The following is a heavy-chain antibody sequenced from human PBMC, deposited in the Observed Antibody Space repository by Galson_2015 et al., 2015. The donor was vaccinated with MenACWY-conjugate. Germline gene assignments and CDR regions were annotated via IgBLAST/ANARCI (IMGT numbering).Heavy chain of an antibody. V-gene: IGHV5-51*01. CDR1: GYNFSTYW. CDR3: ARHPPGGRGMDV. Sequence: QSGAEVKKPGESLTISCKGSGYNFSTYWIGWVRQMPGKGLEWMGLISPDDSNTRYSPAFQGQVTISADRSISTAYLQWNTLHASDTAIYYCARHPPGGRGMDVWGQGTTVTVSS. J-gene: IGHJ6*02. D-gene: IGHD1-26*01. CDR2: ISPDDSNT.